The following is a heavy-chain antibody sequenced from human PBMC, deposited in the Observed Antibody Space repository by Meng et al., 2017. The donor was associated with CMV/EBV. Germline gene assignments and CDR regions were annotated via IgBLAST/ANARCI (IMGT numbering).Heavy chain of an antibody. J-gene: IGHJ6*02. Sequence: SETLSLTCAVYGGSFSGYYWSWIRQPPGKGLEWIGEINHSGSTNYIPSLKSRVTISVDTSKNQFSLKLSSVTAADTAVYYCARAQTIHAVDVWGQGTTVTVSS. V-gene: IGHV4-34*01. CDR3: ARAQTIHAVDV. CDR2: INHSGST. CDR1: GGSFSGYY. D-gene: IGHD5-24*01.